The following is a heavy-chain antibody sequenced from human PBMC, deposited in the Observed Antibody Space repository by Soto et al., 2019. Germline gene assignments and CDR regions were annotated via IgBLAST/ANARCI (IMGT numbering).Heavy chain of an antibody. J-gene: IGHJ4*02. CDR1: GFTFSSYG. D-gene: IGHD4-4*01. Sequence: PGGSLRLSCAASGFTFSSYGMHWVRQAPGKGLEWVAVISYDGSNKYYADSVKGRFTISRDNSKNTLYLQMNSLRAEDTAVYYCAKVKASNYDYFDYWGQGPLVTVSS. CDR2: ISYDGSNK. CDR3: AKVKASNYDYFDY. V-gene: IGHV3-30*18.